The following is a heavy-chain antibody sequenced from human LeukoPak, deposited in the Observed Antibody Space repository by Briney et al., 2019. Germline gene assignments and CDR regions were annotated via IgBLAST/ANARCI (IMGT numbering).Heavy chain of an antibody. Sequence: SETLSLTCAVYGGSFRVYYWIWIRHPPGKGLECIGEINHRGSTNYNPSLKSRVTISVDTSKNQFSLKLSSVTAADTAVYCCATGPHGDYRYYYYGMDVWGQGTTVTVSS. CDR3: ATGPHGDYRYYYYGMDV. J-gene: IGHJ6*02. D-gene: IGHD4-17*01. V-gene: IGHV4-34*01. CDR2: INHRGST. CDR1: GGSFRVYY.